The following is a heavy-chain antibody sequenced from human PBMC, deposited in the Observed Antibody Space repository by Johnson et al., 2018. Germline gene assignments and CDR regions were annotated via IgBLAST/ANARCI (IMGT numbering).Heavy chain of an antibody. CDR2: LHPTNGHT. V-gene: IGHV1-46*04. CDR1: GYTFTDYY. J-gene: IGHJ4*02. Sequence: QVQLVQSGAEVKQPGASVKVSCKASGYTFTDYYIHWVRQAPRQGLEWMGILHPTNGHTGYAQKLQGRVTLTRDTSTSTVYMELSSLKSEDTAVYYCARDLTPLGTGGGGGGYWGQGTLVTVSS. CDR3: ARDLTPLGTGGGGGGY. D-gene: IGHD2-8*02.